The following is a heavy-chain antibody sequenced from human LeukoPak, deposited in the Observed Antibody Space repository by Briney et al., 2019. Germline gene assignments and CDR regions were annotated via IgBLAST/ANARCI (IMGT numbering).Heavy chain of an antibody. CDR2: ISDSGGRT. CDR1: GITLSNYG. CDR3: AKRGFVIRVILVGFHKEAYYFDS. V-gene: IGHV3-23*01. Sequence: GGSLRLSCAVSGITLSNYGMSWVRQAPGKGLAWVAGISDSGGRTNYADSVKGRFTISRDNPKNTLYLQMNSLRAEDTAVYFCAKRGFVIRVILVGFHKEAYYFDSWGQGALVTVSS. D-gene: IGHD3-22*01. J-gene: IGHJ4*02.